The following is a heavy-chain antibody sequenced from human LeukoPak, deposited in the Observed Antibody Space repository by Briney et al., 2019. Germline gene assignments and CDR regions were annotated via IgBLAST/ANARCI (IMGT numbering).Heavy chain of an antibody. D-gene: IGHD1-26*01. J-gene: IGHJ6*02. CDR3: AVSGSYEDYYYYYGMDV. Sequence: ASVKVSCKASGYTFTSYDYSWVRHAPGPGLELMGWISAYNGNTNYAQKLQGRVTMTTDTSTSTAYMELRSLRSDDTAVYYCAVSGSYEDYYYYYGMDVWGQGTTVTVSS. V-gene: IGHV1-18*01. CDR1: GYTFTSYD. CDR2: ISAYNGNT.